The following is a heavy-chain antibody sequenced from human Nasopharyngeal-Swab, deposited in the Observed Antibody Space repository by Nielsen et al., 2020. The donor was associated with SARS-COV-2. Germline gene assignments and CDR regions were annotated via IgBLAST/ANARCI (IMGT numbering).Heavy chain of an antibody. V-gene: IGHV1-18*01. CDR3: ARILRLELRTCGMDV. CDR2: ISAYNGNT. Sequence: ASVKVSCKASGYTFTSYGISWVRQAPGQGLEWMGWISAYNGNTNYAQKLQGRVTMTTDTSTRTAYMELRSLRSDDTAVYYCARILRLELRTCGMDVWGQGTTVTVSS. CDR1: GYTFTSYG. D-gene: IGHD1-7*01. J-gene: IGHJ6*02.